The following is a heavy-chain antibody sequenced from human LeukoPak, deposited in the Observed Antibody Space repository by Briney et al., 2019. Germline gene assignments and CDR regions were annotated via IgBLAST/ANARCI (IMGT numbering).Heavy chain of an antibody. V-gene: IGHV3-7*01. CDR1: GFTFSSHC. D-gene: IGHD6-19*01. Sequence: PAGSLTLSCEASGFTFSSHCMSWIRQAPGKGLEWVANIKQDGSEKYYVDSVKGRFTISRDNAKNSLYLQMSIVRAADTAVYYCARVRIAVAVSAFDIWGQGTMVTVSS. CDR2: IKQDGSEK. J-gene: IGHJ3*02. CDR3: ARVRIAVAVSAFDI.